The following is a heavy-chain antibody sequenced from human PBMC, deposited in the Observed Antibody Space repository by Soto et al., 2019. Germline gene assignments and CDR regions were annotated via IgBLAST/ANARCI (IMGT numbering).Heavy chain of an antibody. D-gene: IGHD3-3*01. CDR1: GGSISSSSYY. Sequence: SETLSLTCTVSGGSISSSSYYWGWIRQPPGKGLEWIGSIYYSGSTYYNPSLKSRVTISVDTSKNQFSLKLSSVTAADTAVYYCARLLRFYDNWFDPWGQGTLVTVSS. J-gene: IGHJ5*02. CDR2: IYYSGST. V-gene: IGHV4-39*01. CDR3: ARLLRFYDNWFDP.